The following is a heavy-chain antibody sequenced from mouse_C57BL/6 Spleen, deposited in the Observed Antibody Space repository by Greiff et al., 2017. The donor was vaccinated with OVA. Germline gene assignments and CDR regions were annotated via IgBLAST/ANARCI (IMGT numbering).Heavy chain of an antibody. J-gene: IGHJ4*01. Sequence: EVQGVESGGDLVKPGGSLKLSCAASGFTFSSSGMSWVRQTPDKRLAWVATISSGGSYTYYPDSVKGRFTIARDNAKNTLYLQMSRMKSEDAAMYYCARQTSYAMDYWGQGTSVTVSS. CDR2: ISSGGSYT. V-gene: IGHV5-6*01. CDR1: GFTFSSSG. CDR3: ARQTSYAMDY.